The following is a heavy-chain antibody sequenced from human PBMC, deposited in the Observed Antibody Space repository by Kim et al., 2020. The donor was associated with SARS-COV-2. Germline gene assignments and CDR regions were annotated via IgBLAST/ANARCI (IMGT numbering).Heavy chain of an antibody. V-gene: IGHV3-33*01. CDR1: EFTFSTYG. Sequence: GGSLRLSCAASEFTFSTYGMHWVRQAPGKGLEWVAVIWYDGSNKYYAESVKGRFTISRDNSKNTLYLQMNSLRAEDTAVYYCARDLRKGYYFDYWGQGTLVTVSS. CDR3: ARDLRKGYYFDY. J-gene: IGHJ4*02. CDR2: IWYDGSNK.